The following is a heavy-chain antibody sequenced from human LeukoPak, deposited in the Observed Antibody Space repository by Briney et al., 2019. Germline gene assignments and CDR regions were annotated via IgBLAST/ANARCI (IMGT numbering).Heavy chain of an antibody. Sequence: SETLSLTCTVSGGSISSYYWSWIRQPPGKGLEWIGEINHSGSTNYNPSLKSRVTISVDTSKNQFSLKLSSVTAADTAVYYCARLELLWFGELLGGDDAFDIWGQGTMVTVSS. CDR2: INHSGST. J-gene: IGHJ3*02. V-gene: IGHV4-34*01. D-gene: IGHD3-10*01. CDR3: ARLELLWFGELLGGDDAFDI. CDR1: GGSISSYY.